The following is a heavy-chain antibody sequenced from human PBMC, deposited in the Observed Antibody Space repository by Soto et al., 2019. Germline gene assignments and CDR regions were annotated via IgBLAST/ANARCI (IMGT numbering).Heavy chain of an antibody. J-gene: IGHJ6*02. CDR1: GGTFSSYT. Sequence: QVQLVQSGAEVKKPGSSVKVSCKASGGTFSSYTISWVRQAPGQGLEWMGRIIPILGIANYAQKFQGRVTITADKSTSTAYMELSSLRSEDTAVHYCAREGGYCSGGSCYSWTYGMDVWGQGTTVTVSS. CDR3: AREGGYCSGGSCYSWTYGMDV. D-gene: IGHD2-15*01. CDR2: IIPILGIA. V-gene: IGHV1-69*08.